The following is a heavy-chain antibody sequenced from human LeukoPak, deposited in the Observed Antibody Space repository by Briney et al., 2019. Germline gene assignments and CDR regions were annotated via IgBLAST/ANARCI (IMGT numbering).Heavy chain of an antibody. V-gene: IGHV3-30*04. CDR3: ARSPSSGWYYFDY. D-gene: IGHD6-19*01. CDR2: ISYDGSNK. Sequence: GGSLRLSCAASGFTFSSYAMHWVRQAPGKGLEWVAVISYDGSNKYYADSVKGRFTISRDSSKNTLYLQMNSLRAEDTAVYYCARSPSSGWYYFDYWGQGTLVTVSS. CDR1: GFTFSSYA. J-gene: IGHJ4*02.